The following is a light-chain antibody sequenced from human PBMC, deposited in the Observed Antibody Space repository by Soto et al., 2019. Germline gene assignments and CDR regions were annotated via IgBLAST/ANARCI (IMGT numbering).Light chain of an antibody. J-gene: IGKJ1*01. CDR3: QQCGYSPQT. CDR2: GAS. CDR1: QSVSSY. V-gene: IGKV3-20*01. Sequence: EIVLTQSPGTLSLSPGERATLSCRASQSVSSYLAWYQQKPGQAPRLLIYGASSRATGIPDRFSGSGSGTDFTLTISRLEPEDFAVYYCQQCGYSPQTFGQGTKVEIK.